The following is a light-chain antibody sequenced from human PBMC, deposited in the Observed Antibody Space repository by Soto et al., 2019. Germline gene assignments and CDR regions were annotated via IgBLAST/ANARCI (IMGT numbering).Light chain of an antibody. Sequence: DIQMTQSPSTLSASVGDRVTITCRASQSLGRELAWYQQKPGKAPKVLIYDASSLKSGVPSRFSGSGYGTEFTLTISSLQPEDFSTYYREQSYSPPRTFGHGPKADSK. J-gene: IGKJ3*01. CDR3: EQSYSPPRT. CDR2: DAS. CDR1: QSLGRE. V-gene: IGKV1-5*01.